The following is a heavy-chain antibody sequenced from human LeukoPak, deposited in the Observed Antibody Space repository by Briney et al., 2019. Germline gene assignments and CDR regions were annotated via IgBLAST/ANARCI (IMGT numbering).Heavy chain of an antibody. CDR1: GFTVSKDY. D-gene: IGHD3-9*01. Sequence: PGGSLRLSCAGSGFTVSKDYMTWVRQAPGKGLECVSAIYGGGTTYYADSVKGRFTISRDSSSNTQHLQMNSLRAEDTAVYYCAREARYYDILTGYHNYSGVDVWGQGTTVIVSS. J-gene: IGHJ6*02. V-gene: IGHV3-66*01. CDR3: AREARYYDILTGYHNYSGVDV. CDR2: IYGGGTT.